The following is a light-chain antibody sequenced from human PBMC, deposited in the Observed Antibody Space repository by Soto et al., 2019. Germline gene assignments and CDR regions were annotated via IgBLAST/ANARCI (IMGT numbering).Light chain of an antibody. Sequence: DIQMTQSPSSLCASVGDRVTITCLASQSITSYLNWYQKKPGKAPKLLIYAASSLQSGVPSRFSGIGSETDFNLTISSLQTEDCATYACQQSYSTTWTFCQGTKVDIK. CDR2: AAS. CDR1: QSITSY. J-gene: IGKJ1*01. CDR3: QQSYSTTWT. V-gene: IGKV1-39*01.